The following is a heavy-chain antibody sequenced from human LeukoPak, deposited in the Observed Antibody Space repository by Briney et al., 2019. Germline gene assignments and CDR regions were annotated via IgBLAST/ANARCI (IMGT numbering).Heavy chain of an antibody. J-gene: IGHJ4*02. CDR2: IKQDGSEK. D-gene: IGHD3-22*01. V-gene: IGHV3-7*01. Sequence: GGSLRLSCAASGFTFSSYWMSCVRQAPGKGLEWVANIKQDGSEKYYVDSVKGRFTISRDNAKNSLYLQMNSLRAEDTAVYYCARVRVVRSSGYYGNFDYWGQGTLVTVSS. CDR1: GFTFSSYW. CDR3: ARVRVVRSSGYYGNFDY.